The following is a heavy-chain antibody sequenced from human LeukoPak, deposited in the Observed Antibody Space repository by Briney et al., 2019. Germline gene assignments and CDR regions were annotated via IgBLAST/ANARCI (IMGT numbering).Heavy chain of an antibody. D-gene: IGHD6-6*01. Sequence: SETLSLTCTVSGGSISSYYWSWIRQPPGKGLEWIGYIYYSGSTNYNPSLKSRVTISADTSKNQFSLKLSSVTAADTAVYYCARDIGIAARPSWFDPWGQGTLVTVSS. J-gene: IGHJ5*02. V-gene: IGHV4-59*01. CDR1: GGSISSYY. CDR3: ARDIGIAARPSWFDP. CDR2: IYYSGST.